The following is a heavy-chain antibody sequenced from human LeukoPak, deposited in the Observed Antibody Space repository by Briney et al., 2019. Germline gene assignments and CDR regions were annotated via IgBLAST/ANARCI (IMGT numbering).Heavy chain of an antibody. D-gene: IGHD2-2*01. CDR2: ISGSGGSP. V-gene: IGHV3-23*01. CDR3: AKGGKTIMCPTSCYDY. CDR1: GFTFSSNG. Sequence: GGSLRLSCAASGFTFSSNGMSWVRQAPGRGLEWVSVISGSGGSPDYTDSVKGRITISRDNSKNTLYLQMNSLRAEDTAVYYCAKGGKTIMCPTSCYDYWGQGTLVTVSS. J-gene: IGHJ4*02.